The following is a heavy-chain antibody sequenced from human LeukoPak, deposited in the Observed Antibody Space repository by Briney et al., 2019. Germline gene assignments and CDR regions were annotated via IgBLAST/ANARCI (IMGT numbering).Heavy chain of an antibody. CDR2: IDISGGAT. D-gene: IGHD3-16*01. V-gene: IGHV3-23*05. CDR1: GFPFSSHA. CDR3: ARGGGMDV. J-gene: IGHJ6*02. Sequence: GGSLRLSCVASGFPFSSHAMCWVRQAPGKGLEWVSSIDISGGATWYADSVKGRFTISRDNSKNTLYLQMNSLRAEDTAVYYCARGGGMDVWGQGTTVTVSS.